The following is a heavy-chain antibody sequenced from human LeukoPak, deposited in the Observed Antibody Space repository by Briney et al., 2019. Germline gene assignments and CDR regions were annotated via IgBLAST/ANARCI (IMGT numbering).Heavy chain of an antibody. J-gene: IGHJ4*02. D-gene: IGHD3-10*01. Sequence: GWISAYNGNTNYAQKLQGRVTMTTDTSTSTAYMELRSLRSDDTAVYYCATSSLLWFGEVDYWGQGTLVTVST. CDR2: ISAYNGNT. V-gene: IGHV1-18*01. CDR3: ATSSLLWFGEVDY.